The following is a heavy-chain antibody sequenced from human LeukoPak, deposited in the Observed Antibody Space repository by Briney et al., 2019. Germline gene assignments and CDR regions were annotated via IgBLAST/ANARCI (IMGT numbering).Heavy chain of an antibody. CDR1: RFTFDDYG. D-gene: IGHD3-10*01. J-gene: IGHJ4*02. CDR2: IYSGGNT. V-gene: IGHV3-66*01. CDR3: ALTVYGSGSYWDY. Sequence: GGSLRLSCAASRFTFDDYGMTWVRQAPGKGLEWVSVIYSGGNTYYADSVKGRFTISRDNSKNTLYLQMNSLRAEDTAVYYCALTVYGSGSYWDYWGQGTLVTVSS.